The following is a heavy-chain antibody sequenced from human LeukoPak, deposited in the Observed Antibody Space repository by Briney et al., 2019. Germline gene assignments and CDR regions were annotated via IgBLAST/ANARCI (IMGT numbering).Heavy chain of an antibody. J-gene: IGHJ3*02. Sequence: GASVKVSCKASGYTFTSYGISWVRQAPGQGLEWMGWISAYNGNTNYAQKLQGRVTITADKSTSTAYMELSSLRSEDTAVYYCARGSVVVTDHDAFDIWGQGTMVTVSS. D-gene: IGHD2-21*02. CDR1: GYTFTSYG. V-gene: IGHV1-18*01. CDR3: ARGSVVVTDHDAFDI. CDR2: ISAYNGNT.